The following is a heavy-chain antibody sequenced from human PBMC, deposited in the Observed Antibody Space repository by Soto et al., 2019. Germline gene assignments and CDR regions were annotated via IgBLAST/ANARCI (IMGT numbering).Heavy chain of an antibody. CDR1: GGSISSGAYY. CDR2: IYYSGST. D-gene: IGHD3-16*01. J-gene: IGHJ4*02. Sequence: QVQLQESGPGLVKPSQTLSLTCTVSGGSISSGAYYWTWIRQHPGEGLEWIGYIYYSGSTFYNPSLKSRLSMSVDTSKNQFSLRLSSVSAADTAVYYCARSRGADVSTFDYWGQGALVTVSS. V-gene: IGHV4-31*03. CDR3: ARSRGADVSTFDY.